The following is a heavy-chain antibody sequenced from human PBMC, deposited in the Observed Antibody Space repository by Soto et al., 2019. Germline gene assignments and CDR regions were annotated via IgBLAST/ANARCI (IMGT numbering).Heavy chain of an antibody. J-gene: IGHJ6*02. CDR2: IYYSGST. D-gene: IGHD3-16*01. Sequence: LSLTCTVSGGSVSSGSYYWSWIRQPPGKGLEWIGYIYYSGSTNYNPSLKSRVTISVDTSKNQFSLKLSSVTAADTAVYYCARDLGMWGHYYYGMDVWGQGTTVTVSS. CDR3: ARDLGMWGHYYYGMDV. V-gene: IGHV4-61*01. CDR1: GGSVSSGSYY.